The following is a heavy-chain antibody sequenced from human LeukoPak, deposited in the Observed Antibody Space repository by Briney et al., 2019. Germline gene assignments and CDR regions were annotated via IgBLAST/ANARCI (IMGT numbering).Heavy chain of an antibody. Sequence: GASVRVSCKASGGTFSSYAISWVRQAPGQGLEWMGGIIPIFGTANYAQKFQGRVTITADESTSTAYMELSSLRSEDTAVYYCARGRWAGAFDIWGQGTMVTVSS. CDR1: GGTFSSYA. J-gene: IGHJ3*02. CDR3: ARGRWAGAFDI. CDR2: IIPIFGTA. D-gene: IGHD1-26*01. V-gene: IGHV1-69*13.